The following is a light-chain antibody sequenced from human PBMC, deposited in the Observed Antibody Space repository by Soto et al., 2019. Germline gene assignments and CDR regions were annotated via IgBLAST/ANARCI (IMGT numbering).Light chain of an antibody. CDR3: QQYGSSPYT. Sequence: EIVLTQSPGTLSVSSGESATLSCRASQSVTSNYVAWYQQKPGLPSRLLIFGASNRATGIPDRFSGGVSGTDFTLTISRLEPEDFALYICQQYGSSPYTFGLGTKLE. V-gene: IGKV3-20*01. J-gene: IGKJ2*01. CDR2: GAS. CDR1: QSVTSNY.